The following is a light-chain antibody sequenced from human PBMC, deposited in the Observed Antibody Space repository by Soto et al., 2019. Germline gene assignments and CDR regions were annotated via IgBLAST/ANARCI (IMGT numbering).Light chain of an antibody. V-gene: IGKV3-15*01. CDR1: HSVGSN. Sequence: VMTQSPTTLSVSPGERATLSCRASHSVGSNLALYQQHPGQAPRLLIYGASTRATGVPARFSGSGSATQFTLTISSLQSEDFGFYYCQQYKQWPVAFGGGTKGEIK. CDR2: GAS. CDR3: QQYKQWPVA. J-gene: IGKJ4*01.